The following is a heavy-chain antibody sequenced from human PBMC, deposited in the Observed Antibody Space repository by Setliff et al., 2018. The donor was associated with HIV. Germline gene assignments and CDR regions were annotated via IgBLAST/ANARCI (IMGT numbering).Heavy chain of an antibody. CDR1: GASFTDYY. D-gene: IGHD4-17*01. CDR3: ARFDVTPMTTRDY. V-gene: IGHV4-34*01. Sequence: SETLSLTCAFYGASFTDYYWNWIRQPPGKGLEWIGEIHHTGHINYNPAFKSRVTMSLDMSTNQFSLKMASMTAADSAVYYCARFDVTPMTTRDYWGQGTQVTVSS. J-gene: IGHJ4*02. CDR2: IHHTGHI.